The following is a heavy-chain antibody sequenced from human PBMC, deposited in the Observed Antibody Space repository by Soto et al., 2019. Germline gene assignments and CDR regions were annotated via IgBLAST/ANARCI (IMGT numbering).Heavy chain of an antibody. CDR1: EFSVSFYW. J-gene: IGHJ4*02. D-gene: IGHD2-21*02. CDR3: KRDAFGLSDS. V-gene: IGHV3-74*01. CDR2: INPVGTIS. Sequence: GGSLRLSCAASEFSVSFYWMHWVRQTPGKGLVWVSRINPVGTISNYADSVDGRFIISRDNTATTLYLQMNRRTAEATAIYYGKRDAFGLSDSWGQGTLVTVSS.